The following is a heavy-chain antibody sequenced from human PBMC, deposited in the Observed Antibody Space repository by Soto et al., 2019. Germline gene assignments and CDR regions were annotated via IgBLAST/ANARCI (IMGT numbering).Heavy chain of an antibody. V-gene: IGHV3-23*01. CDR1: GYTHTFNTYA. D-gene: IGHD6-13*01. CDR3: AKGDGAAAAGLN. J-gene: IGHJ4*02. Sequence: GGSLRLSCAGSGYTHTFNTYAMSWVRQAPGKGLEWVAGISPTGGSTYYADSVKGRFTISRDNSKNTLYLQMNSLSAEDTAVYFCAKGDGAAAAGLNWGQGTLV. CDR2: ISPTGGST.